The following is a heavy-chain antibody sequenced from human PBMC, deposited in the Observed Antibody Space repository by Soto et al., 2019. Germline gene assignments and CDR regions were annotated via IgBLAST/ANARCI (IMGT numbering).Heavy chain of an antibody. D-gene: IGHD3-10*01. J-gene: IGHJ1*01. CDR1: GFAFSDYY. CDR2: ISGTSNTI. Sequence: QVQLVESGGGLVKPGGSLRLSCAASGFAFSDYYMSWIRQAPGKGLEWISYISGTSNTIYYADSVKGRFIISRDNARNSLYLQMNSLRAEDTAVYYCAREGNRFQYWGQGTLFTASS. V-gene: IGHV3-11*01. CDR3: AREGNRFQY.